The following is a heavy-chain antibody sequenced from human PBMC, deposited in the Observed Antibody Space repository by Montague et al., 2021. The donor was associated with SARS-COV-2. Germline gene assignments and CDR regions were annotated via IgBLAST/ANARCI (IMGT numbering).Heavy chain of an antibody. V-gene: IGHV6-1*01. J-gene: IGHJ6*02. D-gene: IGHD6-19*01. CDR1: GDSVSSNSAA. CDR2: TYYRSKWYN. Sequence: CAISGDSVSSNSAAWNWIRQSPSRGLEWLGRTYYRSKWYNDYALSVKXXITINPDTSKNQFSLQLNSVTPEDTAVYYCAREQQWLGAAYYYYGMDVWGQGTTVTVSS. CDR3: AREQQWLGAAYYYYGMDV.